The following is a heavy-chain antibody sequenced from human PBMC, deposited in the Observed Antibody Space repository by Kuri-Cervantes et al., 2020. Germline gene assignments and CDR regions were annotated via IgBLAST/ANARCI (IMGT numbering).Heavy chain of an antibody. D-gene: IGHD2-2*01. J-gene: IGHJ4*02. CDR3: ARAATTSWEVNS. CDR2: INHSGST. Sequence: ESLKISCAVYGGSFSGYYWSWIRQPPGKGLEWIGEINHSGSTYYNPSLKSRVTISGDTSKNQLSLKLSSVTAADTAVYYCARAATTSWEVNSWGQGTLVTVSS. CDR1: GGSFSGYY. V-gene: IGHV4-34*01.